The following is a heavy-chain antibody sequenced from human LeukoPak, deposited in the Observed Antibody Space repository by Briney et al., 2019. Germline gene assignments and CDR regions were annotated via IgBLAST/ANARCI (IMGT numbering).Heavy chain of an antibody. CDR2: INHSGST. D-gene: IGHD3-22*01. J-gene: IGHJ3*02. CDR1: GGSFSGYY. V-gene: IGHV4-34*01. Sequence: PSETLSLTCAVYGGSFSGYYWSWIRQPPGKGLEWIGEINHSGSTNYNPSLKSRVTISVDTSKNQFSLKLSSVTAADTAVYYCARDYYDSSGYYEALTDAFDIWGQGTMVTVSS. CDR3: ARDYYDSSGYYEALTDAFDI.